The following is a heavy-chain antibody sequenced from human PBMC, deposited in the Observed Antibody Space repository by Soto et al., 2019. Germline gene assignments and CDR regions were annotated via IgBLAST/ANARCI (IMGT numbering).Heavy chain of an antibody. CDR2: IKSKTDGGTT. V-gene: IGHV3-15*01. J-gene: IGHJ5*02. CDR1: GFTFSNAW. D-gene: IGHD3-10*01. Sequence: PGGSLRLSCAATGFTFSNAWMSWVRQAPGKGLEWVGRIKSKTDGGTTDYAAPVKGRFTISRDDSKNTLYLQMNSLKTEDTAVYYCTTRLTMVRGVLDPWGQGTLVTVSS. CDR3: TTRLTMVRGVLDP.